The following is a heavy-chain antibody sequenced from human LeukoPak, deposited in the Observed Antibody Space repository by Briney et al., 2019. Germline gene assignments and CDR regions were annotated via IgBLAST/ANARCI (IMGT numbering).Heavy chain of an antibody. CDR2: ISGSGGST. CDR1: GFTFSSYA. J-gene: IGHJ4*02. D-gene: IGHD6-6*01. Sequence: GGSLRLSCAASGFTFSSYAMNWVRQAPGKGLEWVSGISGSGGSTYYADSVKGRFTISRDNSKNTLYLQMNSLRAEDTAVYYCAKDFRTIAARLGADYWGQGTLVTVSS. V-gene: IGHV3-23*01. CDR3: AKDFRTIAARLGADY.